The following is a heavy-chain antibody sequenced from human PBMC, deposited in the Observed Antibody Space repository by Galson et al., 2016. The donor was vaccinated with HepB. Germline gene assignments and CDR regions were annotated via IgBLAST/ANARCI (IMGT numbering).Heavy chain of an antibody. V-gene: IGHV3-30*18. D-gene: IGHD1-7*01. CDR2: VSNDGSGQ. CDR3: AKEGVKGTIADWFDA. CDR1: GFTFSRYG. J-gene: IGHJ5*02. Sequence: SLRLSCAASGFTFSRYGMHWVRQAPGKGLEWVGVVSNDGSGQYHADSVKGRFTISRDNSKNTLYLQMDSLRVEDTAVYYCAKEGVKGTIADWFDAWGQGTLVTVSS.